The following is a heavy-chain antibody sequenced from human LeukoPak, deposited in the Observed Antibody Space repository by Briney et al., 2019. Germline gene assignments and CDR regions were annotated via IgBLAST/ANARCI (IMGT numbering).Heavy chain of an antibody. CDR2: VYYSGST. CDR1: GGSISSYF. J-gene: IGHJ3*02. Sequence: PSETLSLTCTVCGGSISSYFWKWIRQSPGRGLEWIGYVYYSGSTMYTPALRSRVTISVDTSKNQFSLKPSSVTAADTAVYYCARLKARDAFDIWGQGTMVTVSS. CDR3: ARLKARDAFDI. V-gene: IGHV4-59*08.